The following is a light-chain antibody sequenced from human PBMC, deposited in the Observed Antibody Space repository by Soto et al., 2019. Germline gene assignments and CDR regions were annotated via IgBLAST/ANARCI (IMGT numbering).Light chain of an antibody. CDR1: QSIGSW. V-gene: IGKV1-5*01. Sequence: DIQMNQSPSTLSASIGDRVTITCRASQSIGSWLAWYQQKPGKAPKLLIYDASSLESGVPSRFSGSGSGTDFILTISSLQPEDFAVYYCQQYGSSLPTFGQGTKVDI. CDR2: DAS. J-gene: IGKJ1*01. CDR3: QQYGSSLPT.